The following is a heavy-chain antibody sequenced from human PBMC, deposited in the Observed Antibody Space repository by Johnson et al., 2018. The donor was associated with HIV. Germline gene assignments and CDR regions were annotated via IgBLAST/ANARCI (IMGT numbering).Heavy chain of an antibody. J-gene: IGHJ3*02. Sequence: VLLVESGGGLVQPGSLRLSCAASGFTLSSYWMSWVRQAPGKGLAYVSSISTNGGRTHYANSVKGRFTISRHNSKNTLYLQMGSLRAEDVAWLYCSRDGQWGSTTWYSAFDICGQGTMVTVSS. CDR3: SRDGQWGSTTWYSAFDI. D-gene: IGHD6-13*01. CDR2: ISTNGGRT. V-gene: IGHV3-64*01. CDR1: GFTLSSYW.